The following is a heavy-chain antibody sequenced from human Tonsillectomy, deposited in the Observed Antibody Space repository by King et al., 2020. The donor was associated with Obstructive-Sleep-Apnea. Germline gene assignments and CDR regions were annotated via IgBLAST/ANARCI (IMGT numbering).Heavy chain of an antibody. Sequence: VQLVESGGGLVQPGGSLRLSCAASGFTFSSYWMSWVRQAPGKGLEWVANIKQDGSEKYYVDSVKGRFTISRDNAKNSLYLQMNSLRAEDTAVYYCSRECPLSSGWYRAFDYWGQGTLVTVSS. CDR3: SRECPLSSGWYRAFDY. V-gene: IGHV3-7*03. J-gene: IGHJ4*02. D-gene: IGHD6-19*01. CDR1: GFTFSSYW. CDR2: IKQDGSEK.